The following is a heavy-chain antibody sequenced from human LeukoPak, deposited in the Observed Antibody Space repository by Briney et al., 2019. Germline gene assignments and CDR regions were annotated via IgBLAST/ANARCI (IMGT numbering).Heavy chain of an antibody. CDR1: GFTFSSYA. CDR3: AKSQHGGSNYKHYYGVGV. CDR2: ISGSGAST. D-gene: IGHD1-26*01. Sequence: QPGGSLRLSCAASGFTFSSYAMSWVRQAPGKGLEWVSAISGSGASTYYADSVKGRFTISRDNSKNTLYLQMNSLRVEDTALYFCAKSQHGGSNYKHYYGVGVWGQGTSVTVSS. V-gene: IGHV3-23*01. J-gene: IGHJ6*02.